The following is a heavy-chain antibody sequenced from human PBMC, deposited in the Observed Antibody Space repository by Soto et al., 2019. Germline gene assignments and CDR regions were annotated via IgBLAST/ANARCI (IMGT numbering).Heavy chain of an antibody. Sequence: GASLKLSCAASGFTFTRYSMNWVRQAPGKGLEWVPSISSTTNYIYYADSMKGRFTVSRDNAKNSVYLEMNSLSAEDTALYYCARESEDLTSNFDYWGEGTLVTVSS. CDR2: ISSTTNYI. J-gene: IGHJ4*02. V-gene: IGHV3-21*01. CDR3: ARESEDLTSNFDY. CDR1: GFTFTRYS.